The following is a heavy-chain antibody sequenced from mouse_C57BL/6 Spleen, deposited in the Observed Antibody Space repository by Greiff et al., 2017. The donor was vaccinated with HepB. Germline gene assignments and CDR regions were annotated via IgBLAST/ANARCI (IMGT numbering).Heavy chain of an antibody. J-gene: IGHJ3*01. CDR2: IYPGDGDT. V-gene: IGHV1-82*01. CDR1: GYAFSSSW. CDR3: ARPSGSSYDWFAY. D-gene: IGHD1-1*01. Sequence: VQLQQSGPELVKPGASVKISCKASGYAFSSSWMNWVKLRPGKGLEWIGRIYPGDGDTNYNGKFKGKATLTADKSSSTAYMQLSSLTSEDSAVYFCARPSGSSYDWFAYWGQGTLVTVSA.